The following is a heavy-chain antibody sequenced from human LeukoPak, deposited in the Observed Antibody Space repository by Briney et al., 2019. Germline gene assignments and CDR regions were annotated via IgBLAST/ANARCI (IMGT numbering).Heavy chain of an antibody. D-gene: IGHD3-10*01. V-gene: IGHV1-2*02. CDR3: ARVTMVRGGGFDY. J-gene: IGHJ4*02. Sequence: GASVKVSCKASGYTFTGYYMHWVRQAPGQGLEWMGWINPSSGGTNYAQKFQGRVTMTRDTSISTAYMELSRLRSDDTAVYYCARVTMVRGGGFDYWGQGTLVTVSS. CDR1: GYTFTGYY. CDR2: INPSSGGT.